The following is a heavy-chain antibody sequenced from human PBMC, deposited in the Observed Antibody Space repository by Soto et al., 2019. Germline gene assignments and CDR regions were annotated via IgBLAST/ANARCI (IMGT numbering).Heavy chain of an antibody. CDR3: ASRNYYGSGSYYNDAFDI. CDR1: GFTFSDHH. J-gene: IGHJ3*02. Sequence: GGSLRLSCAASGFTFSDHHMDWVRQAPGKGLEWVGRTRNKANSYTTEYAASVKGRFTISRDDSKNSLYLQMNSLKTEDTAVYYCASRNYYGSGSYYNDAFDIWGQGTMVTVSS. D-gene: IGHD3-10*01. CDR2: TRNKANSYTT. V-gene: IGHV3-72*01.